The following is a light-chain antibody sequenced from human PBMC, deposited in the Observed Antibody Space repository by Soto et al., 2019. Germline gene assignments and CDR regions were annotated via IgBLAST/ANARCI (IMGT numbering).Light chain of an antibody. V-gene: IGKV3-11*01. CDR3: QQRAT. CDR2: DAS. CDR1: QSVSSY. Sequence: EIVLTQSPATLSLSPGARSPLSCRASQSVSSYLAWYQQNTGQAPRLLIYDASNRATGIPARFSGSGSGTDLTLTISSLEPEDFAVYYCQQRATVGKGKRLEIK. J-gene: IGKJ5*01.